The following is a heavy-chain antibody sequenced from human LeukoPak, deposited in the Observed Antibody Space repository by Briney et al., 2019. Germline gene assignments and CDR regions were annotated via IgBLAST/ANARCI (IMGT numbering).Heavy chain of an antibody. D-gene: IGHD2-2*01. CDR2: INHSGST. CDR1: GGSFSGYY. Sequence: SETLSLTCAVHGGSFSGYYWSWIRQPPGKGLEWIGEINHSGSTNYNPSLKSRVTISVDTSKNQFSLKVNSVTAADTALYYCARGDCSSTICYSPMDVWGKGTTVTVSS. J-gene: IGHJ6*03. V-gene: IGHV4-34*01. CDR3: ARGDCSSTICYSPMDV.